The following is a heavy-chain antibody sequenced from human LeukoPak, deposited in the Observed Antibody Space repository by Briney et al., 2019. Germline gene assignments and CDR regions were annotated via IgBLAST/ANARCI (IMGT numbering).Heavy chain of an antibody. V-gene: IGHV3-23*01. J-gene: IGHJ4*02. CDR1: GFTFSDHA. Sequence: GGSLRLSCAASGFTFSDHAMSWVRQAPGKGLEWVSAIRGTGTTTFYAASVKGRFTISRDNSKNTADLQMNSLRAEDTAVYYCARGVYYFDYWGQGTLVTVSS. D-gene: IGHD2-8*01. CDR2: IRGTGTTT. CDR3: ARGVYYFDY.